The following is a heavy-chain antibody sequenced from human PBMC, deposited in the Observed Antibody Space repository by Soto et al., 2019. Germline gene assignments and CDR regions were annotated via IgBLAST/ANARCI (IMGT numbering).Heavy chain of an antibody. D-gene: IGHD5-12*01. CDR2: ISSNGGST. CDR3: VKSNDKWLRLPGSTRFDY. CDR1: GFTFSSYA. Sequence: GGSLRLSCSASGFTFSSYAMHWVRQAPGKGLEYVSAISSNGGSTYYADSVKGRFTISRDNSKNTLYLQMSSLRAEDTAVYYCVKSNDKWLRLPGSTRFDYWGQGTLVTVSS. J-gene: IGHJ4*02. V-gene: IGHV3-64D*06.